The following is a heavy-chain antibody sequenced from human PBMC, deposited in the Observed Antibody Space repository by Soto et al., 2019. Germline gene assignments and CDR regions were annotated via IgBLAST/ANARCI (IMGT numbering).Heavy chain of an antibody. CDR1: GGSISSYY. CDR3: ARQGFGALHGLVDD. Sequence: QVPLQASGPGLVKPSETLSLSCTVSGGSISSYYWSWIRQTPVKGLEGIGYVHDSWGPNYNPSLKSRVAIALDTSKSQFSLKLTSVTATDTAVYYGARQGFGALHGLVDDWCKGTTVTVSS. V-gene: IGHV4-59*08. D-gene: IGHD3-10*01. CDR2: VHDSWGP. J-gene: IGHJ6*04.